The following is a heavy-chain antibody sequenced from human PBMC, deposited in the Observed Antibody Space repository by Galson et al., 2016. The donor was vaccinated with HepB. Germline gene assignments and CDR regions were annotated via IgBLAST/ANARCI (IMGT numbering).Heavy chain of an antibody. Sequence: QSGAEVKEPGESLKISCEVSGYSFTIYWIGWVRQMPGKGLEWMGSIYPGDSDTKYGPSFQGLVTLSADRSINPAYLHWSSLKASATAMYYRARHDYGDSPADYWGQGTPVTGSS. D-gene: IGHD4-17*01. V-gene: IGHV5-51*01. CDR2: IYPGDSDT. CDR1: GYSFTIYW. CDR3: ARHDYGDSPADY. J-gene: IGHJ4*02.